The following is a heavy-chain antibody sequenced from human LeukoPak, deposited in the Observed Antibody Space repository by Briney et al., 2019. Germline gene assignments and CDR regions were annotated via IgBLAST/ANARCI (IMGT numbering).Heavy chain of an antibody. CDR2: FDPEDGGT. CDR3: ATHQTTVQLLTG. D-gene: IGHD4-11*01. Sequence: SVKVSCKVSGYTLTDLSMHWVRQPPGTGLGWVGGFDPEDGGTTYAQKFQDRVTMTEDTSTDTAYMELSSLRSEETAVYYCATHQTTVQLLTGWGQGTLVTVSS. J-gene: IGHJ4*02. V-gene: IGHV1-24*01. CDR1: GYTLTDLS.